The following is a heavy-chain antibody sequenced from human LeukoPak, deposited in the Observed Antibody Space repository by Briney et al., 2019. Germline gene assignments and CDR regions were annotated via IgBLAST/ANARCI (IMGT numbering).Heavy chain of an antibody. CDR1: GFTFSSYG. D-gene: IGHD3-22*01. V-gene: IGHV3-30*03. Sequence: GGSLRLSCAASGFTFSSYGIHWVRQAPGKGLEWVAVISYDGSNKYYADSVKGRFTISRDNSKNTLYLQMNSLRAEDTAVYYCARLDSSGYYYHFDYWGQGTLVTVSS. CDR3: ARLDSSGYYYHFDY. J-gene: IGHJ4*02. CDR2: ISYDGSNK.